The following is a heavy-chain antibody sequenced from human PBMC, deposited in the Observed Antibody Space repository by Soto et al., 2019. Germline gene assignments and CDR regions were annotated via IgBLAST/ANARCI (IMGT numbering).Heavy chain of an antibody. Sequence: EVQLLESGGGLVQPGGSLRLSCAASGFTFSSYAMSWVRQAPGKGLEWVSAISGSGGSTYYADAVKGRFTISRDNSKNTRDLQMNSLRAEDTAVYYCAKGGYCSSTRGYGDCWGQGTLVTVSS. CDR1: GFTFSSYA. V-gene: IGHV3-23*01. CDR2: ISGSGGST. J-gene: IGHJ4*02. D-gene: IGHD2-2*01. CDR3: AKGGYCSSTRGYGDC.